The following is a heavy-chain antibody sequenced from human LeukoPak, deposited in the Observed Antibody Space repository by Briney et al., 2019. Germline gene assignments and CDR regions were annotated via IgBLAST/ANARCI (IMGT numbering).Heavy chain of an antibody. D-gene: IGHD3-10*01. CDR2: IYPGDSDT. V-gene: IGHV5-51*01. CDR3: ARSYGSGSYPATTDTYGMDV. J-gene: IGHJ6*02. CDR1: GYSFTSYW. Sequence: GESLKISRKGSGYSFTSYWIGWVRQMPGKGLEWMGIIYPGDSDTRYSPSFQGQVTISADKSISTAHLQWSSLKASDTAMYYCARSYGSGSYPATTDTYGMDVWGQGTTVTVSS.